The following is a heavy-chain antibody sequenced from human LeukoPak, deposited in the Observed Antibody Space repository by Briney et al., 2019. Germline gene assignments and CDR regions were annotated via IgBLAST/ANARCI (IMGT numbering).Heavy chain of an antibody. Sequence: ASVKVSCKTSGYSFTIFDINWVRQAPGQGLEWMGWINPNSGGTNYAQKFQGRVTMTRDTSISTAYMELSRLRSEDTAVYYCARGYGMDVWGQGTTVTVSS. CDR1: GYSFTIFD. CDR2: INPNSGGT. V-gene: IGHV1-2*02. J-gene: IGHJ6*02. CDR3: ARGYGMDV.